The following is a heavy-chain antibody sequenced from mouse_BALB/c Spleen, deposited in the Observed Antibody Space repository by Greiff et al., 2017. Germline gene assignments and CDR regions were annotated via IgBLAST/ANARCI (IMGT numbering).Heavy chain of an antibody. Sequence: VQLQQSGPELVKPGASVKISCKASGYTFTDYNMHWVKQSHGKSLEWIGYIYPYNGGTGYNQKFKSKATLTVDNSSSTAYMELRSLTSEDSAVYYCARDPYYYGSSPYAMDYWGQGTSVTVSS. CDR3: ARDPYYYGSSPYAMDY. CDR1: GYTFTDYN. CDR2: IYPYNGGT. J-gene: IGHJ4*01. V-gene: IGHV1S29*02. D-gene: IGHD1-1*01.